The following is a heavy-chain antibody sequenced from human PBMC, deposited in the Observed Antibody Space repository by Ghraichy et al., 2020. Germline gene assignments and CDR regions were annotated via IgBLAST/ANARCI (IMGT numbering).Heavy chain of an antibody. V-gene: IGHV3-15*07. CDR2: IKSKTDGGTT. Sequence: GGSLRLSCAASGFTFSNAWMNWVRQAPGKGLEWVGRIKSKTDGGTTDYAAPVKGRFTISRDHSKNTLYLQMNSLKTEDTAVYYCTTESQWEHPFKHGYWGQGTLVTVSS. CDR1: GFTFSNAW. CDR3: TTESQWEHPFKHGY. D-gene: IGHD1-26*01. J-gene: IGHJ4*02.